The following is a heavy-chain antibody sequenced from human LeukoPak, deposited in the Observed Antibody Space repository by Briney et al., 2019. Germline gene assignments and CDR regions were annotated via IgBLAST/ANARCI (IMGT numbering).Heavy chain of an antibody. CDR1: GYTFTSYA. D-gene: IGHD2-2*01. Sequence: ASVKVSCKASGYTFTSYAISWVRQAPGQGLEWMAWISAYNGNTNYAQKFQGRVTMATDTSTSTAYMELRSLRSDDTAVYYCARAAKYQLLYYFDYWGQGTLVTVSS. V-gene: IGHV1-18*01. J-gene: IGHJ4*02. CDR2: ISAYNGNT. CDR3: ARAAKYQLLYYFDY.